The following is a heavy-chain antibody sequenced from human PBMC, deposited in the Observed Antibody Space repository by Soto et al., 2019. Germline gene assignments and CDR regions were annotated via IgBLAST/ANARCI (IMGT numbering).Heavy chain of an antibody. D-gene: IGHD2-15*01. J-gene: IGHJ4*02. Sequence: GGSLRLSCAASGFTFSNYAMSWVRQAPGKGLEWVSTISGRGGNTYYADSVKGRFTISRDNSRNTLYLQMDSLRVEDSAVYFFSIAGCSGGTCYLYYFDYWGQGALVTVSS. CDR1: GFTFSNYA. CDR2: ISGRGGNT. CDR3: SIAGCSGGTCYLYYFDY. V-gene: IGHV3-23*01.